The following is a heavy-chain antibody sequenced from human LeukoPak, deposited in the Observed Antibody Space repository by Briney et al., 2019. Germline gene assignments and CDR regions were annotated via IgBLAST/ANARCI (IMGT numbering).Heavy chain of an antibody. CDR2: IYYSGST. V-gene: IGHV4-59*02. J-gene: IGHJ4*02. D-gene: IGHD1-26*01. CDR1: GGSVSSYY. Sequence: PSETVSLPCTVSGGSVSSYYWNWIRQPPGKGLEWIGYIYYSGSTNYNPSLKSRVTISIDTSKNQFSLKLNSVTAADTAVYYCARWDSGSYFLNYWGQGTLVTVSS. CDR3: ARWDSGSYFLNY.